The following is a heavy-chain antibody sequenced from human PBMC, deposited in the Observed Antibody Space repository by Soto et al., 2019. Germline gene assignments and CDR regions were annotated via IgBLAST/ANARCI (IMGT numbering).Heavy chain of an antibody. V-gene: IGHV1-2*04. CDR2: INPNSGGT. J-gene: IGHJ4*02. D-gene: IGHD4-17*01. Sequence: GASVKVSCKASGYTFTGYYMHWVRQAPGQGLEWMGWINPNSGGTNYAQKFQGWVTMTRDTSISTAYMELSRLRSDDTAVYYCARGATVTTLGFRDKRYYFDYWGQGTLVTVSS. CDR1: GYTFTGYY. CDR3: ARGATVTTLGFRDKRYYFDY.